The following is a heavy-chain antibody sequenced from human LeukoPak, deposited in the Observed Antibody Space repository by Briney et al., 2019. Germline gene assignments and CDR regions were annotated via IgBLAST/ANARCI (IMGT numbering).Heavy chain of an antibody. Sequence: PGGSLRLSCAASGFTFSNAWMSWVRQAPGKGLEWVGRIKSKTDGGTTDYAAPVKGRFTISRDDSKNTLYMQMNSLKTEDTAVYYCTTDGIQLWGSFDYWGQGTLVTVSS. CDR3: TTDGIQLWGSFDY. V-gene: IGHV3-15*01. CDR1: GFTFSNAW. CDR2: IKSKTDGGTT. D-gene: IGHD5-18*01. J-gene: IGHJ4*02.